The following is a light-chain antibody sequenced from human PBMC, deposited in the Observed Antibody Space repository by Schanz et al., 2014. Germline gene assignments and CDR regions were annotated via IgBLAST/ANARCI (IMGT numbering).Light chain of an antibody. Sequence: EVVMTQSPATLSMSPGDRATLSCRASQSLSTNLAWFQQKPGQAPRLIIYGISVRAAGIPTRFSGSGSGTEFTLTISSLQSEDFAVYYCQQYGVSPLTFGGGTKVEIQ. CDR3: QQYGVSPLT. CDR2: GIS. J-gene: IGKJ4*01. V-gene: IGKV3-15*01. CDR1: QSLSTN.